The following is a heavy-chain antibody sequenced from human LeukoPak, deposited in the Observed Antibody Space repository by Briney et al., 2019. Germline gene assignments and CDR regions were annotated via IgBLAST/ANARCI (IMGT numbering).Heavy chain of an antibody. V-gene: IGHV1-8*03. Sequence: ASVKVSCKASGYTFTSYGISWVRQAPGQGLEWMGWMNPNSGNTGYAQKFQGRVTITRNTSISTAYMELSSLRSEDTAVYYCARVPPPITIFGVADTYNWFDPWGQGTLVTVSS. CDR2: MNPNSGNT. CDR1: GYTFTSYG. CDR3: ARVPPPITIFGVADTYNWFDP. D-gene: IGHD3-3*01. J-gene: IGHJ5*02.